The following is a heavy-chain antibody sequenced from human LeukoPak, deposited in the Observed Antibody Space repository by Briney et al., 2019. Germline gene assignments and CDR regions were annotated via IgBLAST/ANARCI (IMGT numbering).Heavy chain of an antibody. Sequence: SQTLSLTCTVSGGSISSGDYYWSWIRQPPGKGLEWIGYIYYSGSTYYNPSLKSRVTISVDTSKNQFSLKLSSVTAADTAVYYCARGREYYYDSSGYHDYGMDVWGQGTTVTVSS. D-gene: IGHD3-22*01. CDR2: IYYSGST. CDR1: GGSISSGDYY. CDR3: ARGREYYYDSSGYHDYGMDV. V-gene: IGHV4-30-4*01. J-gene: IGHJ6*02.